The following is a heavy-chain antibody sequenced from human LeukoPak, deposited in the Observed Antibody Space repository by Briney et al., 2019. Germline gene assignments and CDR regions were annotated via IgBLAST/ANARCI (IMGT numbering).Heavy chain of an antibody. J-gene: IGHJ4*02. Sequence: SVKVSCKASGGTFISYAISWVRQAPGQGLEWMGGIIPIFGTANYAQKFQGRVTITADESTSTAYMELSSLRSEDTAVYYCAKVGSDWYFFDYWGQGTLVTVSS. CDR1: GGTFISYA. CDR2: IIPIFGTA. V-gene: IGHV1-69*13. CDR3: AKVGSDWYFFDY. D-gene: IGHD6-19*01.